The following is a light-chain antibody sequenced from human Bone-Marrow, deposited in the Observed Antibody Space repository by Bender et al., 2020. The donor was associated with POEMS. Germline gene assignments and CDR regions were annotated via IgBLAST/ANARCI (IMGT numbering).Light chain of an antibody. CDR1: SSNIGSDF. CDR3: CSYTSNTTYV. J-gene: IGLJ1*01. V-gene: IGLV1-51*01. CDR2: YTY. Sequence: QSVLTQPPSVSAAPGQRVTISCSGSSSNIGSDFVSWYQQFPGKAPKLLISYTYNRPSGIPDRFSGSKSGNTASLTISGLQAEDELDYYCCSYTSNTTYVFGTGTKVTV.